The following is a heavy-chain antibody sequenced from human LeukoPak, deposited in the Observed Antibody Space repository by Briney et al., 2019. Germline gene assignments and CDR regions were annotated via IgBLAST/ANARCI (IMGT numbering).Heavy chain of an antibody. V-gene: IGHV3-23*01. CDR1: GFTLSSYA. D-gene: IGHD6-19*01. J-gene: IGHJ4*02. CDR2: INIGGDST. Sequence: GGSLRLSCAASGFTLSSYAMSWVRQAPGKGLEWVSSINIGGDSTYDADSVKGRFTISRDNSKNTLYLQMNSLRAEDTALYYCARAYGRVWYYFDYWGQGTLVTVSS. CDR3: ARAYGRVWYYFDY.